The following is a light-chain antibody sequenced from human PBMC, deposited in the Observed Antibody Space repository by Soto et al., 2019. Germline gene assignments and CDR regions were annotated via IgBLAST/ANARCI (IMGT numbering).Light chain of an antibody. Sequence: EIVMTQSPATLSVSPGERATRSCRASQSVSSNLAWYQQKPGQAPRLLIYGASTRATGIPARFSGSGSGTEFTLTISSLQSEDFAVYYCQQYNNWPRSFGQGTKVKIK. V-gene: IGKV3-15*01. CDR2: GAS. CDR3: QQYNNWPRS. J-gene: IGKJ1*01. CDR1: QSVSSN.